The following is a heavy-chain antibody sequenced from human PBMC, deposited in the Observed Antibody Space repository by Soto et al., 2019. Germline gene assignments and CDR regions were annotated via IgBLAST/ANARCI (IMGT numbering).Heavy chain of an antibody. J-gene: IGHJ5*02. CDR1: GFTFSSYE. CDR2: ISSSGSTI. V-gene: IGHV3-48*03. CDR3: ARAISQRPRRGGWFDP. Sequence: LRLSCAASGFTFSSYEMNWVRQAPGKGLEWVSYISSSGSTIYYADSVKGRFTISRDNAKNSLYLQMNSLRAEDTAVYYCARAISQRPRRGGWFDPWGQGTLVTVSS. D-gene: IGHD3-10*01.